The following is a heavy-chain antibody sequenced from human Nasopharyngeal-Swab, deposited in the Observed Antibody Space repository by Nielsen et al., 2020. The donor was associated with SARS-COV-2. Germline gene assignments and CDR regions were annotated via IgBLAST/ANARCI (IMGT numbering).Heavy chain of an antibody. CDR3: ASLEGITVAGTLIDY. CDR1: GGSISSSSYY. D-gene: IGHD6-19*01. CDR2: IYYSGST. J-gene: IGHJ4*02. Sequence: SETLSLTCTVSGGSISSSSYYWGWIRQPPGKGLEWIGSIYYSGSTYYNPSLKSRVTISVDTSENQFSLKLSSVTAADTAVYYCASLEGITVAGTLIDYWGQGTLVTVSS. V-gene: IGHV4-39*01.